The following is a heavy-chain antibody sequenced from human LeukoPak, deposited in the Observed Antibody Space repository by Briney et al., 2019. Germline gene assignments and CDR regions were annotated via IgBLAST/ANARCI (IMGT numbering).Heavy chain of an antibody. CDR2: VYYSGRT. V-gene: IGHV4-39*01. CDR1: GGSVRSSNYY. D-gene: IGHD5-24*01. Sequence: SETLSLTCNVSGGSVRSSNYYWGWIRQPPQKGLEWIGSVYYSGRTNYNPSLKSRATISIDTSKNQFSLKLSSVTAADTAVYYCARHIMATIPGYWGQGILVTVSS. J-gene: IGHJ4*02. CDR3: ARHIMATIPGY.